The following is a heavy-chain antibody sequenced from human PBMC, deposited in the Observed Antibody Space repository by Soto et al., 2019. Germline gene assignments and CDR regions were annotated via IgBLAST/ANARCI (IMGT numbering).Heavy chain of an antibody. CDR3: AKQPPIGGYYYFDY. CDR1: GFTFSNYG. D-gene: IGHD2-21*02. J-gene: IGHJ4*02. V-gene: IGHV3-23*01. CDR2: ITVSGATT. Sequence: GGSLRLSCAASGFTFSNYGMSWVRQAPGKGLEWVSAITVSGATTYYADSVKGRFTISRDNAKNTLYVQMNSLRAEDTAVYYCAKQPPIGGYYYFDYWGQGTLVTVSS.